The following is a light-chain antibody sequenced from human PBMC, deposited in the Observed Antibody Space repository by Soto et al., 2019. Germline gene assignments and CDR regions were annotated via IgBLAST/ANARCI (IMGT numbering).Light chain of an antibody. CDR3: CSYAGDKTYV. Sequence: QSALTQPASVSGSPGQSITISCTVTGSDVRTYNLVSWYQQHPGKVPKLIIYEASKRPSGVSNRFPGSQPGNTASLTVSGLQAEDEADYYCCSYAGDKTYVFGYGTKVTVL. CDR2: EAS. J-gene: IGLJ1*01. CDR1: GSDVRTYNL. V-gene: IGLV2-23*01.